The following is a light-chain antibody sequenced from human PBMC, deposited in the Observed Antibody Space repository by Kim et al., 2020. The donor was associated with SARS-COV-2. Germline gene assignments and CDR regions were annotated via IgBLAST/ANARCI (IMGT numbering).Light chain of an antibody. CDR1: SSNIGINS. CDR2: TNN. CDR3: AAWDDSLNGSV. J-gene: IGLJ3*02. Sequence: QSVLTQPPSASGTPGQRVTISCSGSSSNIGINSVYWYQQLPGTAPKLLIYTNNQRPSGVPDRFSGSKSGTSASLAISGLQSEDEADYSCAAWDDSLNGSVFGGGTQLTVL. V-gene: IGLV1-44*01.